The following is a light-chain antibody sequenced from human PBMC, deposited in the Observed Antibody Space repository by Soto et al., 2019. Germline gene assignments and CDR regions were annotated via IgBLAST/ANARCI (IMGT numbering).Light chain of an antibody. Sequence: DIHMTQSPSSVSASLGDRVTISFQASQGISRSLAWYQQKPGKAPKVLIYAASTLQSGVPSRFSGSGSGTELTLTISSLQPEDFATYFCQQLNSSPFTFGQGTRLEI. CDR1: QGISRS. CDR3: QQLNSSPFT. V-gene: IGKV1D-12*01. J-gene: IGKJ5*01. CDR2: AAS.